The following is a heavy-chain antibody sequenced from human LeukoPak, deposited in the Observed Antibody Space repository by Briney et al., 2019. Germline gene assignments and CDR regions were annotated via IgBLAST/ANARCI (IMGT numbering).Heavy chain of an antibody. CDR2: ISSSSSYI. Sequence: GGSLRLSCAASGFTFSSYSMNWVRQAPGKGLEWVSSISSSSSYIYYADSVKGRFTISRDNAKNSLYLQMNSLRAEDTAVYYCAGDYYDSSGYYRTDYWGQGTLVTVSS. CDR1: GFTFSSYS. V-gene: IGHV3-21*01. CDR3: AGDYYDSSGYYRTDY. D-gene: IGHD3-22*01. J-gene: IGHJ4*02.